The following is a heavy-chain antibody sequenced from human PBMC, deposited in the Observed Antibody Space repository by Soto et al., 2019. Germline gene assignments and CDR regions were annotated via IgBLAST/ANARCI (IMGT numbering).Heavy chain of an antibody. V-gene: IGHV1-69*01. CDR2: IIPIFGTA. Sequence: QVRLVQSGAAVKRPGSSVKVSCKASGGTFSSYTISWVRQAPGQGREWMGGIIPIFGTATYAQKFQDRVTISADESTATAYMEVTSLTSEDTALYYCATRGPGANIYYYYHMDVWGQGTTVTVFS. CDR3: ATRGPGANIYYYYHMDV. CDR1: GGTFSSYT. J-gene: IGHJ6*02.